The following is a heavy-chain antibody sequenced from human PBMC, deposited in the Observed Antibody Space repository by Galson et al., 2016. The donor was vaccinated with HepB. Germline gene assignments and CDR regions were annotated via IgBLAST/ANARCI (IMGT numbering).Heavy chain of an antibody. D-gene: IGHD2-15*01. CDR2: IDAGNGNT. V-gene: IGHV1-3*01. Sequence: SVKVSCKASGYTFTSYVMHGVRQAPGQRLEWMGWIDAGNGNTKYSQKFQGRVTITRDTSATTAYMELSSLKSEDTAVYYCARDPPRYCSGGSCNYYYDMDVWGQGTSVTVSS. CDR3: ARDPPRYCSGGSCNYYYDMDV. J-gene: IGHJ6*02. CDR1: GYTFTSYV.